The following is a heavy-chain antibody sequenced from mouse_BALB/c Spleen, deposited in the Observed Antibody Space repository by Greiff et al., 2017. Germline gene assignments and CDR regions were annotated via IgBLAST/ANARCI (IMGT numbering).Heavy chain of an antibody. CDR1: GYAFTNYL. J-gene: IGHJ4*01. V-gene: IGHV1-54*01. Sequence: VQLVESGAELVRPGTSVKVSCKASGYAFTNYLIEWVKQRPGQGLEWIGVINPGSGGTNYNEKFKGKATLTADKSSSTAYMQLSSLTSDDSAVYFCARGGLRAMDYWGQGTSVTVSA. CDR3: ARGGLRAMDY. CDR2: INPGSGGT. D-gene: IGHD2-2*01.